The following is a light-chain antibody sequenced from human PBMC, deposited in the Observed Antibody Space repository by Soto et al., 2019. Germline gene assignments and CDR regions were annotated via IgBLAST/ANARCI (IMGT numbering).Light chain of an antibody. CDR1: KLGENF. Sequence: SYELTQSPSVSVSPGQTASISCSGEKLGENFVCWYQQKPGQSPVVVIYHDDKRPSGLPGRFSGYSSGNRATLTIGGTPALDEADYYCQAWDNNTAVFGGGTKLTVL. CDR2: HDD. CDR3: QAWDNNTAV. J-gene: IGLJ2*01. V-gene: IGLV3-1*01.